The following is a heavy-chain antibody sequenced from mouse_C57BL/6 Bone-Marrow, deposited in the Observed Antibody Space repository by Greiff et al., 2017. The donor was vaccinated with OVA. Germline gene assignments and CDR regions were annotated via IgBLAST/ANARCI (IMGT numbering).Heavy chain of an antibody. CDR2: IDPSDSYT. Sequence: QVQLQQPGAELVMPGASVKLSCKASGYTFTSYWMHWVKQRPGQGLEWIGEIDPSDSYTNYNQKFKGKSTLTVDKSSSTAYMQLSSLTSEDSAVYYCARGDTTVVATRDFDGWGTGTTVTVSS. J-gene: IGHJ1*03. D-gene: IGHD1-1*01. V-gene: IGHV1-69*01. CDR3: ARGDTTVVATRDFDG. CDR1: GYTFTSYW.